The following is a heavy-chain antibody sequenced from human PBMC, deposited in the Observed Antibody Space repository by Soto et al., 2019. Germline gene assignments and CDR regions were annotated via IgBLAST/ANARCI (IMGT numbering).Heavy chain of an antibody. Sequence: QVQLVQSGAEVTKPGASVKVSCKTSGYPFSTYGLSWVRQAPGQGLEWMGWSVANSDNRIYAQKFQGRVTMYTDRSTNTGYMELRSLTSDDSALYYCARVAGYGSGNRFFDNWGQGTLVTVS. V-gene: IGHV1-18*01. CDR3: ARVAGYGSGNRFFDN. J-gene: IGHJ4*02. CDR2: SVANSDNR. D-gene: IGHD3-10*01. CDR1: GYPFSTYG.